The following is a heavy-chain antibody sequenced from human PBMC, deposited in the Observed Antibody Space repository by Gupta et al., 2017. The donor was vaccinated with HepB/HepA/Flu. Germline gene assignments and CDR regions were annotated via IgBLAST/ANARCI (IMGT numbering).Heavy chain of an antibody. J-gene: IGHJ4*02. CDR3: TRVSVAGIFDY. Sequence: EVQLVESGGGLVQPGRSLRLSCTASGFTFGDYAMSWVRQAPGKGLEWVGFIRSKAYGGTTEYAASVKGRFTISRDDSKSIAYPQMNSLKTEDTAVYYCTRVSVAGIFDYWGQGTLVTVSS. CDR2: IRSKAYGGTT. D-gene: IGHD6-19*01. V-gene: IGHV3-49*04. CDR1: GFTFGDYA.